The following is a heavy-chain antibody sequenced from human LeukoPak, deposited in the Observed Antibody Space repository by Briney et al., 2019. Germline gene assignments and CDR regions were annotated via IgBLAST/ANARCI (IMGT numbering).Heavy chain of an antibody. CDR2: IYYSGST. CDR3: ARVGRSYFDY. Sequence: SETLSLTCTVSGDSITNYYWSWIRQHPGKGLEWIGYIYYSGSTYYNPSLKSRVTISVDTSKNQFSLKLSSVTAADTAVYYCARVGRSYFDYWGQGTLVTVSS. CDR1: GDSITNYY. V-gene: IGHV4-59*06. D-gene: IGHD1-26*01. J-gene: IGHJ4*02.